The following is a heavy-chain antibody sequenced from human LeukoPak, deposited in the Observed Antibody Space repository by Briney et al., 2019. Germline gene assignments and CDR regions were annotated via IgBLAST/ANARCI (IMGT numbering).Heavy chain of an antibody. Sequence: PGGSLRLSCSASGFTFSSFALSWVRQAPGKGLEWVSGIIANGGSAYYADSVKGRFTISRDNSKNTLYLQINSLRAEDTAVYYCARASDPWLQPTWGQGTLVTVSS. CDR2: IIANGGSA. V-gene: IGHV3-23*01. CDR3: ARASDPWLQPT. J-gene: IGHJ5*02. D-gene: IGHD5-24*01. CDR1: GFTFSSFA.